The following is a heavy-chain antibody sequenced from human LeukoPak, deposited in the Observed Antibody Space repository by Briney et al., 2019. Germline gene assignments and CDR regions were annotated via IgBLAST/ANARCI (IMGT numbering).Heavy chain of an antibody. V-gene: IGHV4-59*01. D-gene: IGHD5-12*01. CDR1: GGSISSYY. CDR2: MYYSGST. CDR3: ARAGYSGSDFSV. Sequence: PSETLSLTCTVSGGSISSYYWSWIRQPPGKGLEWIGYMYYSGSTNYNPSLKSRVTISVDTSKNQFSLKLSSVTATDTAVYYCARAGYSGSDFSVWGKGSTVTVSS. J-gene: IGHJ6*04.